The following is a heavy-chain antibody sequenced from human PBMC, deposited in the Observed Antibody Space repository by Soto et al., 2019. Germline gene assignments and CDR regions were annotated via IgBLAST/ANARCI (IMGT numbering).Heavy chain of an antibody. V-gene: IGHV4-31*03. CDR3: ARAGGYDSGGLAFHI. Sequence: LSLTCTVSGGSINRGVYYWNWIRQHPGKGLEWIGYIYYSGSTFYNPSLKSRVTISADTTKNQFSLNLTSVTAADTAVYYCARAGGYDSGGLAFHIWGQGTRVTVSS. D-gene: IGHD3-22*01. CDR1: GGSINRGVYY. J-gene: IGHJ3*02. CDR2: IYYSGST.